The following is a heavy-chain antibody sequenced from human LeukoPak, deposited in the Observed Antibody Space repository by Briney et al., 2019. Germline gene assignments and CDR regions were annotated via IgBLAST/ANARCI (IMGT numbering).Heavy chain of an antibody. J-gene: IGHJ4*02. CDR3: ARVYSYGPYYFDY. CDR2: IYPGDSDN. Sequence: GGSLEISCQGSGYIFTSYWIGWVRQLPGKGLEWMGIIYPGDSDNRYSPSFQGQVTISADKSISTAYLQWSSLKASDTAMYYCARVYSYGPYYFDYWGQGTLVTVSS. CDR1: GYIFTSYW. V-gene: IGHV5-51*01. D-gene: IGHD5-18*01.